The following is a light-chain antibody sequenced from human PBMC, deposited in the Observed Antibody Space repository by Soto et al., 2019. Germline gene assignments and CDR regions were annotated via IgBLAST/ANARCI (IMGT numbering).Light chain of an antibody. CDR2: DAS. J-gene: IGKJ5*01. V-gene: IGKV3-11*01. CDR3: QQRRDT. Sequence: EIVWTQSPSTLSLSPGERSTLSCSASQSVSSYLAWYQQKAGQAPRLLIYDASNRATGIPARFSGRGSGTDFTLTISSLEPEDFAVYYCQQRRDTFGQGTRLEIK. CDR1: QSVSSY.